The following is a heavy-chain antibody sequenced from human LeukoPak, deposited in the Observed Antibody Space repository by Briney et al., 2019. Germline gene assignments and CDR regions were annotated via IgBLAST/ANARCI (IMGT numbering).Heavy chain of an antibody. CDR2: ISSSSSYI. Sequence: GGSLRLSCAASGFTFSSYSMNWVRQAPGKGLEWVSSISSSSSYIYYADSVKGRFTISRDNAKNSLYLQMNSLGAEDTAVYYCARNLNIAAAGTNGYWGQGTLVTVSS. J-gene: IGHJ4*02. CDR1: GFTFSSYS. V-gene: IGHV3-21*01. CDR3: ARNLNIAAAGTNGY. D-gene: IGHD6-13*01.